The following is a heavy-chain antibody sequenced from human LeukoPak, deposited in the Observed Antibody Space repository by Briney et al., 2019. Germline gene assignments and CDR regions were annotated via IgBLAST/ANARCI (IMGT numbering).Heavy chain of an antibody. CDR3: AREQYGSDDALDI. CDR1: GFTFSSYA. J-gene: IGHJ3*02. V-gene: IGHV3-23*01. Sequence: GGSLRLSCAASGFTFSSYAMSWVRQAPGKGLEWVSGISGSGGSTYYADSVKGRFTISRDNSKNTLYLQMTSLRAEDTAVYYCAREQYGSDDALDIWGQGTMVTVSS. D-gene: IGHD4-17*01. CDR2: ISGSGGST.